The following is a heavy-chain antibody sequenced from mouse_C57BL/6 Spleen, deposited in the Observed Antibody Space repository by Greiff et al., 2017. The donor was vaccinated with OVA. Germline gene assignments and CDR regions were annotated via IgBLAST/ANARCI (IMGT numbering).Heavy chain of an antibody. CDR2: INPNNGGT. CDR3: ARKGIIYYGYDEDYCDY. CDR1: GYTFTDYY. V-gene: IGHV1-26*01. J-gene: IGHJ2*01. Sequence: EVKVVESGPELVKPGASVKISCKASGYTFTDYYMNWVKQSHGKSLEWIGDINPNNGGTSYNQKFKGKATLTVDKSSSTAYMELRSLTAEDSAVYYCARKGIIYYGYDEDYCDYWGQGTTLTVSS. D-gene: IGHD2-2*01.